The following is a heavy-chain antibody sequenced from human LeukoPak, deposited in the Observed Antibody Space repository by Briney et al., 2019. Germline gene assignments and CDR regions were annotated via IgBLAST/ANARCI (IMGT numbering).Heavy chain of an antibody. CDR3: ARSFVDTAMVTWDNWFDP. J-gene: IGHJ5*02. CDR1: GYTFTGYY. CDR2: VNPNSGGT. D-gene: IGHD5-18*01. Sequence: GASVKVSCKASGYTFTGYYMHWVRQAPGQGLEWMGRVNPNSGGTNFAQKFQGRVTMTRDTSISTAYMELSSLRSDDTAVYYCARSFVDTAMVTWDNWFDPWGQGTLVTVSS. V-gene: IGHV1-2*02.